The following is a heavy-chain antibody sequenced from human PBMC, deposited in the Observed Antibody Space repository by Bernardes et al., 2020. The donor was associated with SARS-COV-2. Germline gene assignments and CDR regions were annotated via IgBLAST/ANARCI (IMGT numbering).Heavy chain of an antibody. J-gene: IGHJ1*01. CDR2: ISYDSVSI. D-gene: IGHD6-19*01. CDR3: VLEFYSSDAKNFQH. V-gene: IGHV3-9*01. CDR1: GFIFGDYA. Sequence: GGSLRLSCAASGFIFGDYAMHWVRQVQGKGLEWVSGISYDSVSIGYADSVKGRVTISRDNVKKSLYLQMNSLRTDDTGLYYCVLEFYSSDAKNFQHWGQGTLVTVSS.